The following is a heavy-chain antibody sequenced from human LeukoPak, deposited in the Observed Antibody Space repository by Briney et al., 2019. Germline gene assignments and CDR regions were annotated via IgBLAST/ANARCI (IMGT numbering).Heavy chain of an antibody. CDR1: GFTFSSYA. CDR2: ISGSGSST. V-gene: IGHV3-23*01. Sequence: PGGPLRLSCAASGFTFSSYAMSWVRQAPGKGLEWVSAISGSGSSTYYADSVKGRFTISRDNSKNTLYLQMNSLRAEDTAVYYCAKGYYYDSSVKYYSDYWGQGTLVTVSS. CDR3: AKGYYYDSSVKYYSDY. D-gene: IGHD3-22*01. J-gene: IGHJ4*02.